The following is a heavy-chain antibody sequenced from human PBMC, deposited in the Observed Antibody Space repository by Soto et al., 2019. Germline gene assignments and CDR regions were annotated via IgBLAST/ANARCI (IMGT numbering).Heavy chain of an antibody. CDR2: INPNSGGT. CDR3: ARGGGSCWQLDAAFDF. V-gene: IGHV1-2*02. D-gene: IGHD6-19*01. J-gene: IGHJ3*01. Sequence: QVQLVQSGAEVKKPGASVKVSCKASGYTFTGYYMNWVRQAPGQGLEWMGWINPNSGGTNYAQKFQGRVTMTSDASISTAYVELSRLIYDDTAVFYCARGGGSCWQLDAAFDFWGREPMVSVSS. CDR1: GYTFTGYY.